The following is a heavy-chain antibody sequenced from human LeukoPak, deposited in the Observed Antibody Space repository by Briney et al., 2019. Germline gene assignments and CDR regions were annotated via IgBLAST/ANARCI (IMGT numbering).Heavy chain of an antibody. J-gene: IGHJ6*03. V-gene: IGHV3-53*01. Sequence: PGGSLRLSCAASGFTFSSNYMSWVRQAPGKGLEWVSVIYSGGSTYYADSVKGRFTITRDNSKYPLYLQMNSLRAEDTAVYYCARENYFYDSSGYYYIYYMDVWGKGTTVTVSS. CDR1: GFTFSSNY. CDR3: ARENYFYDSSGYYYIYYMDV. D-gene: IGHD3-22*01. CDR2: IYSGGST.